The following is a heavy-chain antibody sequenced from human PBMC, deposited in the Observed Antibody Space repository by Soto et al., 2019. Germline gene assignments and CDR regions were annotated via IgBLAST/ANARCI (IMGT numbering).Heavy chain of an antibody. CDR3: AREPGYGELDY. CDR2: IYYAP. V-gene: IGHV4-39*07. CDR1: GGSIASSLYY. D-gene: IGHD4-17*01. J-gene: IGHJ4*02. Sequence: PSETLSLTCTVSGGSIASSLYYWGWVRQSPGKGLEWIESIYYAPSLKSRVTISLDTSKNQFSLRLTSMTTADTAVYYCAREPGYGELDYWGQGTLVTVSS.